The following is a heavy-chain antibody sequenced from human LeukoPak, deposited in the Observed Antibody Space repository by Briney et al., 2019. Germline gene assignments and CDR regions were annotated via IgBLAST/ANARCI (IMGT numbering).Heavy chain of an antibody. D-gene: IGHD3-10*01. CDR3: ANGIPYYGSGFPFDY. CDR1: GFTFSSYA. J-gene: IGHJ4*02. V-gene: IGHV3-23*01. Sequence: GGSLRLSCAASGFTFSSYAMSWVRQAPGKGLEWVSAISGSGGSTYYADSVKGRFTVSRDNSKNTLYLQMNSLRAEDTAVYYCANGIPYYGSGFPFDYWGQGTLVTVSS. CDR2: ISGSGGST.